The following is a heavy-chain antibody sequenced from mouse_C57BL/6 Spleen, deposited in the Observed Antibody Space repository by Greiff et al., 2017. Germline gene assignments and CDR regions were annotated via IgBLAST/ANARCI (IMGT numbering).Heavy chain of an antibody. CDR2: INPSTGGT. J-gene: IGHJ4*01. D-gene: IGHD2-3*01. CDR1: GYSFTGYY. Sequence: EVQLQQSGPELVKPGASVKISCKASGYSFTGYYMNWVKQSPEKSLEWIGEINPSTGGTTYNQKFKAKATLTVDKSSSTAYMQLKSLTSEDSAVYYCARMMVTTYYAMDYWGQGTSVTVSS. V-gene: IGHV1-42*01. CDR3: ARMMVTTYYAMDY.